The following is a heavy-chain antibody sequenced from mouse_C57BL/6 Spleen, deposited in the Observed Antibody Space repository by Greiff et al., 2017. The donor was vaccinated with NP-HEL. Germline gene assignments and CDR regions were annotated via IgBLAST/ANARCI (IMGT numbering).Heavy chain of an antibody. D-gene: IGHD4-1*01. CDR1: GFSLTSYG. CDR3: AKHGERTGTGAY. J-gene: IGHJ3*01. V-gene: IGHV2-9*01. Sequence: VQVVESGPGLVAPSQSLSITCTVSGFSLTSYGVDWVRQPPGKGLEWLGVIWGGGSTHYTSALMSRLSISKDNSTRQVFLKMNSLQTDDTAMDYCAKHGERTGTGAYWGQGTLVTVSA. CDR2: IWGGGST.